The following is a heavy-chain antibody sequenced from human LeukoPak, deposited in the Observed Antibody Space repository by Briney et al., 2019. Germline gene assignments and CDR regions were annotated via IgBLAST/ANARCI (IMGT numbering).Heavy chain of an antibody. Sequence: TGGSLRLSCPASGFTFSSYGMHWVRQAPGKGLEWVAVISYDGSNKYYADSVKGRFTISRDNSKNTLYLQMNSLRAEDTAVYYCARDRRGMDVWGQGTTVTVSS. CDR3: ARDRRGMDV. V-gene: IGHV3-30*03. CDR2: ISYDGSNK. J-gene: IGHJ6*02. CDR1: GFTFSSYG.